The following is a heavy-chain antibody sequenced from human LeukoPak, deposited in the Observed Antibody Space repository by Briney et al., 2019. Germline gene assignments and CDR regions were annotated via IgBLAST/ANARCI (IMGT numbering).Heavy chain of an antibody. CDR3: AREGRMGTADAFDV. CDR2: VGIAAGT. J-gene: IGHJ3*01. V-gene: IGHV3-13*01. Sequence: GGSLRLSCAASGFTFNNYEMHWVRQTAGKGLEWVSAVGIAAGTFYAGSVKGRFSISRDNAESSLFLQMNSLRAGDTAVYYCAREGRMGTADAFDVWGQGTVVTVSS. CDR1: GFTFNNYE. D-gene: IGHD1-14*01.